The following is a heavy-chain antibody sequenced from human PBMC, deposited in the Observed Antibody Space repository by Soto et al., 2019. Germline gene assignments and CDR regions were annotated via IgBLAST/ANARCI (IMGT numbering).Heavy chain of an antibody. D-gene: IGHD3-22*01. Sequence: GASVKVSCKVSGYTLTELSMHWVRQAPGKGLEWMGGFDPEDGETIYAQKFQGRVTMTEDTSTDTAYMELSSLRSEDTAVYYCATGPPYYYDSSGYRIHYFDYWGQGTLVTVSS. V-gene: IGHV1-24*01. CDR1: GYTLTELS. CDR2: FDPEDGET. CDR3: ATGPPYYYDSSGYRIHYFDY. J-gene: IGHJ4*02.